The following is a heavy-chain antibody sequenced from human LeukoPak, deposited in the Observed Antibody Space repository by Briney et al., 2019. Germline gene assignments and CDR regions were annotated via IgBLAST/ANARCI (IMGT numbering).Heavy chain of an antibody. CDR1: GYTFTSYG. CDR2: ISAYNGNT. V-gene: IGHV1-18*01. CDR3: ARHYGSGNSFDY. J-gene: IGHJ4*02. D-gene: IGHD3-10*01. Sequence: ASVKVSCKASGYTFTSYGISWVRQAPGQGLEWMGWISAYNGNTNYAQKFQGRVTITRNTSISTAYMELSSLRSEDTAVYYCARHYGSGNSFDYWGQGTLVTVSS.